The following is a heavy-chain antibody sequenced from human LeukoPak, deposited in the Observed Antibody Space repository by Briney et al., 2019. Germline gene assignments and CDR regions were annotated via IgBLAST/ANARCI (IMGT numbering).Heavy chain of an antibody. V-gene: IGHV1-69*01. D-gene: IGHD4-11*01. CDR1: GGTFSSYA. Sequence: SVKVSCKASGGTFSSYAISWVRQAPGQGLEWMGGIIPIFGTANYAQKFQGRVTITADESTSTAYMELSSLRSEDTAVYYCARGARDDYSNYLVSGRFPYGMDVWGQGTTVTVSS. CDR2: IIPIFGTA. CDR3: ARGARDDYSNYLVSGRFPYGMDV. J-gene: IGHJ6*02.